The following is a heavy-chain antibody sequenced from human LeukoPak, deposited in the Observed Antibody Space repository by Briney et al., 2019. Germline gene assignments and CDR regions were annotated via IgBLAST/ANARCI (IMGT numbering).Heavy chain of an antibody. V-gene: IGHV3-30-3*01. CDR1: GFTFSSYA. CDR3: ARDPDRYQLLKYYFDY. J-gene: IGHJ4*02. D-gene: IGHD2-2*01. CDR2: ISYDGSNK. Sequence: PGGSLRLSCAASGFTFSSYAMHWVRQAPGKGLEWVAVISYDGSNKYHADSVKGRFTISRDNSKNTLYLQMNSLRAEDTAVYYCARDPDRYQLLKYYFDYWGQGTLVTVSS.